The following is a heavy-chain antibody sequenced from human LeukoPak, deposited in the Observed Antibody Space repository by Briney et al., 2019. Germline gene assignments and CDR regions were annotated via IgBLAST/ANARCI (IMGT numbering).Heavy chain of an antibody. D-gene: IGHD3-3*01. CDR2: INPNSGGT. Sequence: ASVKVSCKASGYTFTGYYMHWVRQASGQGLEWMGWINPNSGGTNYAQKFQGRVTMTRDTSISTAYMELSRLRSDDTAVYYCARVLYYDFWSGYYAAEYFQHWGQGTLVTVSS. J-gene: IGHJ1*01. CDR3: ARVLYYDFWSGYYAAEYFQH. V-gene: IGHV1-2*02. CDR1: GYTFTGYY.